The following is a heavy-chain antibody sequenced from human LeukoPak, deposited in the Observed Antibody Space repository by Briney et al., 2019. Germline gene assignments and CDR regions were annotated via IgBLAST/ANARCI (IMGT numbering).Heavy chain of an antibody. V-gene: IGHV3-53*01. CDR3: ARENSYSSSYDY. J-gene: IGHJ4*02. CDR1: GFTVSSNY. D-gene: IGHD6-13*01. Sequence: PGGSLRLSCAASGFTVSSNYMSWVRQAPGKGLEWVSVIYSGGSTYYADSVKGRFTISRDNSKNTLYLQMNSLRAEDTAVYYCARENSYSSSYDYWGQGTLVTVSS. CDR2: IYSGGST.